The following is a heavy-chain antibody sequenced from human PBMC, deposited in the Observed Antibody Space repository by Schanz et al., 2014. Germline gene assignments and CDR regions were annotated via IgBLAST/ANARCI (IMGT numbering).Heavy chain of an antibody. V-gene: IGHV3-23*01. CDR3: AKDAENTAMITDYFDY. CDR1: GFTFSDYW. CDR2: ISGSGGNT. Sequence: EVHLLESGGGLVPPGGSLRLSCAASGFTFSDYWMSWVRQAPGKGLEWVSIISGSGGNTYYADAVRGRFTISRDNSKTTVYLQMNSLRAEDTAVYYCAKDAENTAMITDYFDYWGQGTLVTVSS. J-gene: IGHJ4*02. D-gene: IGHD5-18*01.